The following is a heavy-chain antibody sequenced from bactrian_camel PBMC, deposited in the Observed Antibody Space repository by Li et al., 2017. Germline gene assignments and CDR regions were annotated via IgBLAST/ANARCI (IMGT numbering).Heavy chain of an antibody. V-gene: IGHV3S53*01. J-gene: IGHJ4*01. CDR1: VRSNC. CDR2: IDSDGRI. Sequence: VQLVESGGGSAQAGGSLRLSCAASVRSNCMAWFRQTPGNKREGVAAIDSDGRINTADSVRGRFAISKDNAKMTVYLDVNRLKPEDTGMYYCAADYYGRYCRSILSPEFNDWGQGTQVTVS. CDR3: AADYYGRYCRSILSPEFND. D-gene: IGHD2*01.